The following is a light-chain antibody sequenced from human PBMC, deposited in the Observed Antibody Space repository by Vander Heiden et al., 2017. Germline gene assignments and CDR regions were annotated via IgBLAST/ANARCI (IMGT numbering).Light chain of an antibody. V-gene: IGKV3-15*01. CDR1: QSISSY. J-gene: IGKJ1*01. CDR3: QQNNNWPWT. CDR2: GAS. Sequence: EVAMTQSPATLSVSPGERATLSCRASQSISSYLDWYQQKPGQAPRLLIYGASTRATGIPARFSGSGSGTDFTLTISSLQSEDFAVYYCQQNNNWPWTFGQGTKVEIK.